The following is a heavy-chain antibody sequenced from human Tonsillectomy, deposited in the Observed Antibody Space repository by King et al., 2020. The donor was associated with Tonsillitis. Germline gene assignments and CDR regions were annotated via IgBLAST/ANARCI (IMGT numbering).Heavy chain of an antibody. CDR3: SLLQDYHMDV. CDR2: IIPMFGTV. Sequence: VQLVESGAEVKKPGSSVKVSCEASGGTFSSYVFNWVRQAPGHGLEWMGTIIPMFGTVIYAQNFQARVTITADESTNTVYMELSSLTSEDAAVYYCSLLQDYHMDVWGEGTTVTVSS. CDR1: GGTFSSYV. V-gene: IGHV1-69*18. J-gene: IGHJ6*03. D-gene: IGHD4-11*01.